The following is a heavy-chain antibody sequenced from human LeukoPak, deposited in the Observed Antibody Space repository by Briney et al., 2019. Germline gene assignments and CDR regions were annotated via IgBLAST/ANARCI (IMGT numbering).Heavy chain of an antibody. D-gene: IGHD6-13*01. CDR2: ISAYNGNT. Sequence: ASVKVSCKASGYTFTSYGICWVRQAPGQGLEWMGWISAYNGNTNYAQKLQGRVTMTTDTSTSTAYMKLRSLRSDDTAVYYCARDKAAGGYYYYYMDVWGKGTTVTVSS. CDR1: GYTFTSYG. CDR3: ARDKAAGGYYYYYMDV. V-gene: IGHV1-18*01. J-gene: IGHJ6*03.